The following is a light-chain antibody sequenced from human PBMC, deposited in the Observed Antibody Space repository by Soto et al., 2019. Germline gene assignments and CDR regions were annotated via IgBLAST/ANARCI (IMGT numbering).Light chain of an antibody. J-gene: IGKJ1*01. CDR2: DSS. CDR3: QQYDGYSPRT. CDR1: QSVRYW. V-gene: IGKV1-5*01. Sequence: DIQMTQSPSTLFASVGDRVTITCRASQSVRYWVAWYQQKPGRAPHLLLYDSSTLMPGVPSRFRGSGSGTEFTLAIPGLQPDDFGTYYCQQYDGYSPRTFGQGTKVQIK.